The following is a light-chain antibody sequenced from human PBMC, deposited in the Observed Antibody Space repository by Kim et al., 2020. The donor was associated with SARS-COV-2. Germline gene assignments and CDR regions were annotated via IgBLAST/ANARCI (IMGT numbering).Light chain of an antibody. V-gene: IGLV2-14*04. CDR2: DVS. CDR3: SSYTSSSTFVV. Sequence: QSITISCTGTSSDVGGYTYVSWYQQHPGKAPKLMIYDVSKRPSGVSNRFSGSKSGNTASLTISGLQAEDEADYYCSSYTSSSTFVVFGGGTKLTVL. CDR1: SSDVGGYTY. J-gene: IGLJ2*01.